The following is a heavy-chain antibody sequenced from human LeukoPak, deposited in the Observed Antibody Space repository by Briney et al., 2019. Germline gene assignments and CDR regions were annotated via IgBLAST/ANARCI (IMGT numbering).Heavy chain of an antibody. J-gene: IGHJ4*02. D-gene: IGHD3-22*01. CDR2: ITDSGNT. CDR1: GFTVSSNY. CDR3: ANWYYYENGAYWC. V-gene: IGHV3-53*01. Sequence: GGSLRLSCAASGFTVSSNYMSWVRQAQGKGLEWVSAITDSGNTFYADSVKGRFTISRDNSRNTLYLQMNSLRAEDTALYYCANWYYYENGAYWCWGQGTLVTVSS.